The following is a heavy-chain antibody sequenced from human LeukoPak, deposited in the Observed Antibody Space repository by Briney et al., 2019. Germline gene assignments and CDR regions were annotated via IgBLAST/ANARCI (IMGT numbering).Heavy chain of an antibody. CDR1: GYTFTDYY. J-gene: IGHJ4*02. CDR2: VNPEDGET. V-gene: IGHV1-69-2*01. CDR3: ATGPDYDFWSGPTQIDY. D-gene: IGHD3-3*01. Sequence: GATVKISCKVSGYTFTDYYMHWVQQAPGKGLEWMGLVNPEDGETIYAEKFQGRVTITADTSPDTAYMELSSLRSEDTAVYYCATGPDYDFWSGPTQIDYWGQGTLVTVSS.